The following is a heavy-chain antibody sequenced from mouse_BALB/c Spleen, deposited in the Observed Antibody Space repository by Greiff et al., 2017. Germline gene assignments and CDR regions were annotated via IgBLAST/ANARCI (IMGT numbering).Heavy chain of an antibody. V-gene: IGHV5-4*02. CDR3: ARGAYYYGSSYLAWFAY. J-gene: IGHJ3*01. Sequence: EVHLVESGGDLVKPGGSLKLSCAASGFTFSSYGMYWVRQTPEKRLEWVATISDGGSYTYYPDSVKGRFTISRDNAKNNLYLQMSSLKSEDTAMYYCARGAYYYGSSYLAWFAYWGQGTLVTVSA. CDR1: GFTFSSYG. CDR2: ISDGGSYT. D-gene: IGHD1-1*01.